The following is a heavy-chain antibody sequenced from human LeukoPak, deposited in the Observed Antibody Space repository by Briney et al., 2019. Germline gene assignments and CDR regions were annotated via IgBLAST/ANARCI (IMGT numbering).Heavy chain of an antibody. Sequence: GGSLRLSCAASGFTFSRYAMSWVRQAPGKGLEWVSAISGSGGSTYYADSVKGRFTISRDNSKNTLYLQMNSLRAEDTAVYYCAKEQQQLGYYYYYYYMDVWGKGTTVTVSS. CDR3: AKEQQQLGYYYYYYYMDV. CDR1: GFTFSRYA. J-gene: IGHJ6*03. CDR2: ISGSGGST. D-gene: IGHD6-13*01. V-gene: IGHV3-23*01.